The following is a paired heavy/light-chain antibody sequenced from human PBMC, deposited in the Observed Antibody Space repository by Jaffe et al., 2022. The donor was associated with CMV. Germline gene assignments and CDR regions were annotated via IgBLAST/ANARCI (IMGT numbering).Heavy chain of an antibody. CDR2: IDNDGRT. CDR3: GRESFSRGWAFLDY. D-gene: IGHD6-19*01. J-gene: IGHJ4*02. V-gene: IGHV3-66*01. Sequence: EVQLAESGGGLVQPGRSLRLSCAASGFIVSSNYMSWVRQAPGKGLQWVSLIDNDGRTYYADSVKGRFTISRDTSKNTLYLQMNSLRTEDTAVYYCGRESFSRGWAFLDYWGLGTLVAVSS. CDR1: GFIVSSNY.
Light chain of an antibody. CDR3: SSYVITTTRV. CDR1: GSDFSDYNY. V-gene: IGLV2-14*03. J-gene: IGLJ3*02. Sequence: QSALTQPASVSGSPGQSITISCTGTGSDFSDYNYVSWYQQHPGEAPKLIIYDVSNRPSGVSNRFSGSKSGNTASLTVSGLQAEDEADYYCSSYVITTTRVFGGGTKLIVL. CDR2: DVS.